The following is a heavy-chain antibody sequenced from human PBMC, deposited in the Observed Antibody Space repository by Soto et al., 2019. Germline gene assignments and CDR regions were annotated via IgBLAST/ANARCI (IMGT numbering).Heavy chain of an antibody. Sequence: QVQLVQSGAEVKKPGASVKVSCKASGYTFTSYGISLVRQAPGQGLEWMGWISAYNGNTNYAQKLQGRVTMTTDTSTSTSDMELRSLRSDDTAVYYCAREGIMTTVNLPYFDLWGRGTLVTVSS. V-gene: IGHV1-18*01. D-gene: IGHD4-17*01. J-gene: IGHJ2*01. CDR3: AREGIMTTVNLPYFDL. CDR2: ISAYNGNT. CDR1: GYTFTSYG.